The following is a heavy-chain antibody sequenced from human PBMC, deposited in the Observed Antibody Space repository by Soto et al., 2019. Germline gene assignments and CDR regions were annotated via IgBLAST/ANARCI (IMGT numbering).Heavy chain of an antibody. CDR3: ASSTFDY. D-gene: IGHD3-3*02. Sequence: QVQLVESGGGVVQPGRSLRLSCAASGFTFSSYAMHWVRQAPGKGLEWVAVISYDGSNKYYADSVKGRFTISRDNSKNTLYLQMNSLRAEDTAVYYYASSTFDYWGQGTLVTVSS. J-gene: IGHJ4*02. V-gene: IGHV3-30-3*01. CDR2: ISYDGSNK. CDR1: GFTFSSYA.